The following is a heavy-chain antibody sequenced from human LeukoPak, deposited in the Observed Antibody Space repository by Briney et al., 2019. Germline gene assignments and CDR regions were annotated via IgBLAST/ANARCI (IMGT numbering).Heavy chain of an antibody. CDR3: AGDRGYSSSLWVSWFDP. D-gene: IGHD6-6*01. CDR1: GYTFTRYY. Sequence: ASVKVPCKASGYTFTRYYMHWVRQAPGQGLEWMGWINPNSGGTNYAQKFQGRVTMTRDTSISTAYMELSRLRSDDTAVYYCAGDRGYSSSLWVSWFDPWGQGTLVTVSS. J-gene: IGHJ5*02. V-gene: IGHV1-2*02. CDR2: INPNSGGT.